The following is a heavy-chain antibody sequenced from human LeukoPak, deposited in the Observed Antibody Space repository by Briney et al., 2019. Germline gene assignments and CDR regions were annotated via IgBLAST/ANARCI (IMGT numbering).Heavy chain of an antibody. Sequence: SETLSLTCTVSGGSISSSSYYWGWIRQPPGKGLEWIGSIYYSGSTNYNPSLKSRVTISVDTSKNQFSLKLSSVTAADTAVYYCARTLRRSYFGSGSYSRTTFDPWGQGTLVTVSS. CDR1: GGSISSSSYY. CDR3: ARTLRRSYFGSGSYSRTTFDP. J-gene: IGHJ5*02. CDR2: IYYSGST. D-gene: IGHD3-10*01. V-gene: IGHV4-39*01.